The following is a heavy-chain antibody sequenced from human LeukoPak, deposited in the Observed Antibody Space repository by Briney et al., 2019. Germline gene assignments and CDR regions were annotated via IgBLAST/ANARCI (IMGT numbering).Heavy chain of an antibody. J-gene: IGHJ6*02. CDR1: GFTVSSNY. D-gene: IGHD3/OR15-3a*01. Sequence: PGGSLRLSCTASGFTVSSNYMSWVRQAPGQGLEWVSVMYRGGSTYYAGSVKGRFTISRDNSKNTLYLQMNSLRGEDTAVYYCARAGGLDGMDVWGQGTTVTVSS. CDR3: ARAGGLDGMDV. CDR2: MYRGGST. V-gene: IGHV3-66*01.